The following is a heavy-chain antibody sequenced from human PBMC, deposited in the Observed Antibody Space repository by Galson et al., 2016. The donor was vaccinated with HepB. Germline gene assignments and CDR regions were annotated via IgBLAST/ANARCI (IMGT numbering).Heavy chain of an antibody. Sequence: SVKVSCKASGGTFSSYAISWVRQAPGQGLEWMGVIINLYGTANNTQKFQGRVTISADESTTIAHMDLSRLRSGDTAVYYCARDLEGGLQWFGSYRGGWSDPWGQGTLVTVSS. CDR3: ARDLEGGLQWFGSYRGGWSDP. J-gene: IGHJ5*02. V-gene: IGHV1-69*13. CDR1: GGTFSSYA. D-gene: IGHD3-10*01. CDR2: IINLYGTA.